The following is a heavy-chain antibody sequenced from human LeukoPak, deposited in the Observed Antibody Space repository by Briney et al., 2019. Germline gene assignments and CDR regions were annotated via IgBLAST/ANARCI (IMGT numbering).Heavy chain of an antibody. CDR2: INHSGST. D-gene: IGHD2-2*01. CDR1: GGSFSGYY. Sequence: SETLSLTCAVYGGSFSGYYWSWIRQPPGKGLEWIGEINHSGSTNYNPSLKSRVTISVDTSKNQFSLKLSSATAADTAVYYCARGPPSVVPAASGRDAFDTWGQGTMVTVSS. CDR3: ARGPPSVVPAASGRDAFDT. V-gene: IGHV4-34*01. J-gene: IGHJ3*02.